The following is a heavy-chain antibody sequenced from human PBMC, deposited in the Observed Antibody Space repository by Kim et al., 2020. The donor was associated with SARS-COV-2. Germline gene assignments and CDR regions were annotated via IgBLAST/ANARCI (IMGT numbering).Heavy chain of an antibody. J-gene: IGHJ3*02. D-gene: IGHD3-3*01. CDR1: GGSISSSSYY. CDR2: IYYSGST. V-gene: IGHV4-39*01. Sequence: SETLSLTCTVSGGSISSSSYYWGWIRQPPGKGLEWIGSIYYSGSTYYNPSLKSRVTISVDTSKNQFSLKLSSVTAADTAVDYCARSLGAGPSTIFGVVMIPDAFEIWGQGTMVTVSS. CDR3: ARSLGAGPSTIFGVVMIPDAFEI.